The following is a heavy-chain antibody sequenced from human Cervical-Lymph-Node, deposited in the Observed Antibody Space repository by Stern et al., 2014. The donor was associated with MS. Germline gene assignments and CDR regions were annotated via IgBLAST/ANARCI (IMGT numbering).Heavy chain of an antibody. CDR2: FSPNSGGS. D-gene: IGHD3-9*01. CDR1: GYTFTDYY. V-gene: IGHV1-2*02. J-gene: IGHJ4*02. Sequence: QVQLVESGAGVKKLGASVKVSCKASGYTFTDYYIHWVRQAPGQGLEWMGWFSPNSGGSILAQKFQGRVTMTRYTAIATAYMELTSLGSDDTAVYYCARRISGAGTHYYGIFGHWGKGTLVTVSS. CDR3: ARRISGAGTHYYGIFGH.